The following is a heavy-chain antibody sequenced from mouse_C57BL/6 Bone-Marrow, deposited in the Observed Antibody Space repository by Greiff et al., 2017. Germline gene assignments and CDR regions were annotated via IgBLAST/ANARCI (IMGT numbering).Heavy chain of an antibody. D-gene: IGHD2-3*01. CDR2: IDPSDSYT. Sequence: QVQLQQPGAELVRPGTSVKLSCKASGYTFTSYWMHWVKQRPGQGLEWIGVIDPSDSYTNYNQKFKGKATLTVDTSSSTAYMQLSSVTSEDSAVYYCARGLLGSWFAYWGQGTLVTVSA. CDR1: GYTFTSYW. CDR3: ARGLLGSWFAY. J-gene: IGHJ3*01. V-gene: IGHV1-59*01.